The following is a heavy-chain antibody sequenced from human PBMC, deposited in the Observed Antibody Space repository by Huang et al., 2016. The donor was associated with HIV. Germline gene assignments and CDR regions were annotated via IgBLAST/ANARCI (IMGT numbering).Heavy chain of an antibody. CDR2: INHSEST. CDR1: GGSFSGYY. V-gene: IGHV4-34*01. Sequence: QVQLQQWGAGLLRPSETLSLTCAVYGGSFSGYYGTWIRQPPGEGLEWIGEINHSESTNYNPYRKSRVAISVDTSRNQFSLTLASVTAADTAVYYCARGQGGYYYYYMDVWGKGTTVTVSS. CDR3: ARGQGGYYYYYMDV. J-gene: IGHJ6*03.